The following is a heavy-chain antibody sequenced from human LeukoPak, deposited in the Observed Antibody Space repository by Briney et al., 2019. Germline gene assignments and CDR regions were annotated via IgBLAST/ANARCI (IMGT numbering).Heavy chain of an antibody. J-gene: IGHJ4*02. D-gene: IGHD1-1*01. CDR1: GGSFSDHS. Sequence: SETLSLTCAVYGGSFSDHSWIWIRQPPGKGLEWIGEINHGGSTTYNPSLKSRVTISVDTSKNQFSLKLRSVTAADTAVYYCARGLRTTKIDYWGQGTLVTVSS. CDR3: ARGLRTTKIDY. CDR2: INHGGST. V-gene: IGHV4-34*01.